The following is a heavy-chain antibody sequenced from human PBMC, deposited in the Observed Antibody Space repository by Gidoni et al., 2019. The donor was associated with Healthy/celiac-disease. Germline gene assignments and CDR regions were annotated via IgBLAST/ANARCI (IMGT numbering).Heavy chain of an antibody. Sequence: QLQLQESGPGLVKPSETLSLTCTLSGGSISSRSYYGGWIRQPPGEGLEWIGSIYESGSTYYNPSRKRRVTIAVDTSKNQFSLKLSSVTAADTAVNYCARGGGYSSGWSSSDWFDPWGQGTLVTVSS. CDR1: GGSISSRSYY. J-gene: IGHJ5*02. CDR3: ARGGGYSSGWSSSDWFDP. CDR2: IYESGST. V-gene: IGHV4-39*01. D-gene: IGHD6-19*01.